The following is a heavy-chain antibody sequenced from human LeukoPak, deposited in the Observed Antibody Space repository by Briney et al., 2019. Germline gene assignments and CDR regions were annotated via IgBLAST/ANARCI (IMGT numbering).Heavy chain of an antibody. CDR1: GFTFSSYD. V-gene: IGHV3-23*01. Sequence: GGSLRLSCAASGFTFSSYDMSWVRQAPGKGLEWVSAISGSGGSTYYADSVKGRFTISRDNSKNTLYLQMNSLRAEDTAVYYCAKGLFYGDPDTYPLFSDYWGQGTLVTVSS. CDR3: AKGLFYGDPDTYPLFSDY. D-gene: IGHD4-17*01. J-gene: IGHJ4*02. CDR2: ISGSGGST.